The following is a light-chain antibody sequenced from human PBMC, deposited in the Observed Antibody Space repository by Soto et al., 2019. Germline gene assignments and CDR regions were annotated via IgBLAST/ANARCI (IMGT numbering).Light chain of an antibody. CDR1: QSVSSN. CDR2: GAS. V-gene: IGKV3-15*01. Sequence: EIVMTQSPATLSVSPGERATLSCRASQSVSSNLAWYQQKPGQAPRLLIYGASTRATGIPARFSGSGSGTEFTLTIGSLQSEDFAVYYCQQYNNWPPWTFGQGTKV. J-gene: IGKJ1*01. CDR3: QQYNNWPPWT.